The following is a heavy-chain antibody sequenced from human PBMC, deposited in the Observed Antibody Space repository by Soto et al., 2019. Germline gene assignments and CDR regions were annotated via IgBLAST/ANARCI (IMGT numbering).Heavy chain of an antibody. CDR2: ISTYSGDT. D-gene: IGHD2-8*01. CDR1: GYTFFTYD. J-gene: IGHJ5*02. V-gene: IGHV1-18*01. Sequence: QVHLVQSGVEVKTPGASVKVSCQASGYTFFTYDISWVRQAPGQGLEWMGGISTYSGDTKYAQKIQGRVTIPVDTYTSTAYLVLTSLRSDDTAVYYCARHHSPTTSVYGFDPWGQGTVVSVSS. CDR3: ARHHSPTTSVYGFDP.